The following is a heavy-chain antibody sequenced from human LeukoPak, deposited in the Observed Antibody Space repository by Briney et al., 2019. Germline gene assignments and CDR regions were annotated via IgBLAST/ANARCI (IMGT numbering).Heavy chain of an antibody. D-gene: IGHD3-3*01. J-gene: IGHJ4*02. CDR1: GEPFSGYY. CDR2: INHSRST. CDR3: ARGSGYYIDY. Sequence: KTSETLSLTCAVYGEPFSGYYWNWIRQPPGKGLEWIGEINHSRSTNYNPSLKSRVTISVDTSKNQFSLKLSSVTATDTAVYYCARGSGYYIDYWGQGTLVTVSS. V-gene: IGHV4-34*01.